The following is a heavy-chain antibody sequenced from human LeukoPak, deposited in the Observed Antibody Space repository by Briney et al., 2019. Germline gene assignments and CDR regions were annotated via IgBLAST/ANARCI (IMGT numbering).Heavy chain of an antibody. J-gene: IGHJ4*02. V-gene: IGHV3-7*01. D-gene: IGHD1-26*01. CDR2: IKQDGSEI. CDR1: GFSFSNYW. CDR3: ARPSLNTGSYFDY. Sequence: PGGSLRLSCEASGFSFSNYWMSWVRQAPGKGLEGVANIKQDGSEIYYVDSVRGRFTISRDNAKNSLYLQMNSLRAEDTAVYYCARPSLNTGSYFDYWGQGILVSVSS.